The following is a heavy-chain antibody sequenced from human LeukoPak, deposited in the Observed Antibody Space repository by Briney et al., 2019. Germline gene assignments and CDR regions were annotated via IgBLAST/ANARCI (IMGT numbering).Heavy chain of an antibody. Sequence: GGSLRLSCTASGFTFSNYAMNWVRQAPGKGLEWVSGISGSGARTYFAVSVKGRFTISRDNSRNTQYLQMNILRAEDRAVYYCAKGTVTLAGDDAFDVWGQGTMVTVSS. CDR3: AKGTVTLAGDDAFDV. D-gene: IGHD6-19*01. V-gene: IGHV3-23*01. J-gene: IGHJ3*01. CDR2: ISGSGART. CDR1: GFTFSNYA.